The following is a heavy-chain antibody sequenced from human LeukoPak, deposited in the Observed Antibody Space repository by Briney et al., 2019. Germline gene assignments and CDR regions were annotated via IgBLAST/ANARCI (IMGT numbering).Heavy chain of an antibody. D-gene: IGHD3-10*01. CDR1: GGSISSGGYY. Sequence: NPSETLSLTCTVSGGSISSGGYYWSWIRQHPGKGLEWIGHIYYSGSTYYNPSLKSRVTISVDTSKNQFSLKLSSVTAADTAVYYCARVRRYYYGSGSYYSFDYWGQGTLVTVSS. V-gene: IGHV4-31*03. J-gene: IGHJ4*02. CDR2: IYYSGST. CDR3: ARVRRYYYGSGSYYSFDY.